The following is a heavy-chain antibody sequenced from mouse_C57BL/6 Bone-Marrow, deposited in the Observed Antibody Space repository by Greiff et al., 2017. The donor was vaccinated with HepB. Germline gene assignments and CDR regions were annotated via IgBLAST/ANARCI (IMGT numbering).Heavy chain of an antibody. D-gene: IGHD1-1*01. Sequence: EVHLVESGGGLVQPKGSLKLSCAASGFSFNTYAMNWVRQAPGKGLEWVARIRSKSNNYATYYADSVKDRFTISRDDSESMLYLQMNNLKTEDTAMYYCVRGGYYLVHYYAMDYWGQGTSVTVSS. CDR2: IRSKSNNYAT. V-gene: IGHV10-1*01. J-gene: IGHJ4*01. CDR1: GFSFNTYA. CDR3: VRGGYYLVHYYAMDY.